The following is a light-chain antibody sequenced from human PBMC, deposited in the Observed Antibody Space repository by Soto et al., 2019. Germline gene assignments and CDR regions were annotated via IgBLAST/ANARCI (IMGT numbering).Light chain of an antibody. V-gene: IGKV1-5*03. CDR3: QHRNNRPFS. Sequence: DIQLPQSPSTLSASVGNRVTITCRASQSISSWLAWYQQKPGRAPKLLIYKASSLESGVPARFSGSGSGTDFTLTISSLEPEDFAVYYCQHRNNRPFSFGPGTKVDI. CDR1: QSISSW. J-gene: IGKJ3*01. CDR2: KAS.